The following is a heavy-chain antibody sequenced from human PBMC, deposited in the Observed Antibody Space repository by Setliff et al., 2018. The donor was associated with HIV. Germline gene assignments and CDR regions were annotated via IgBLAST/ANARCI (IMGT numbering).Heavy chain of an antibody. D-gene: IGHD1-20*01. CDR1: RGSFSHYY. CDR2: INQERTT. Sequence: SETLSLTCAVYRGSFSHYYWTWIRQSPGKGLEWIAEINQERTTFYNPSLKSRVTMSLDTSRSEVSLRLSSVTAADTATYFCARVRFNFDNVRCFDLWGPGTLVTVSS. CDR3: ARVRFNFDNVRCFDL. J-gene: IGHJ2*01. V-gene: IGHV4-34*01.